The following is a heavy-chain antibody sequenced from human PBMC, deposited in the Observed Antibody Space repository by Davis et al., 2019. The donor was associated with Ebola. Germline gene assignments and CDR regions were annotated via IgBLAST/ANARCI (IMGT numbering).Heavy chain of an antibody. J-gene: IGHJ4*02. CDR3: ARDPSRLTEGHLDY. D-gene: IGHD2-21*02. CDR2: ISAYNGNT. Sequence: ASVKVSCKASDYTFSNYGISWVRQAPGQGLEWMGWISAYNGNTNYAQNLQGRVTMTSDTSASTAYLELSSLRSEDTAVYYCARDPSRLTEGHLDYWGQGTLVTVSS. CDR1: DYTFSNYG. V-gene: IGHV1-18*01.